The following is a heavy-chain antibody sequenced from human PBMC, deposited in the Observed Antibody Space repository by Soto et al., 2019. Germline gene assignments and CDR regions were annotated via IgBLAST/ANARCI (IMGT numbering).Heavy chain of an antibody. Sequence: SETLSLTCTVSGGSTNSRSDYWGWIRQPPGKGLEWIGSVYYSGSTHDNPSLQSRVTISVDTSRNQFSLNLISVTAADTAVYFCARQPRGPGYGERGLYFDHWGQGTLVTVSS. CDR3: ARQPRGPGYGERGLYFDH. D-gene: IGHD3-16*01. V-gene: IGHV4-39*01. J-gene: IGHJ4*02. CDR2: VYYSGST. CDR1: GGSTNSRSDY.